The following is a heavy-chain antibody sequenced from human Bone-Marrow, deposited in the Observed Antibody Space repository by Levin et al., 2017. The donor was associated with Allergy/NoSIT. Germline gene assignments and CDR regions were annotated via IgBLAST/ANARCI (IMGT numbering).Heavy chain of an antibody. Sequence: SGESLKISCAASGFTFNHFAMVWVRQAPGKGLEWVSGITGSGGSSHYADSVKGRFVVSRDNSNNTLYLQMNSLRAEDTALYFCAKSRRAAITYFDSWGQGTLVTVSS. V-gene: IGHV3-23*01. CDR3: AKSRRAAITYFDS. J-gene: IGHJ4*02. CDR2: ITGSGGSS. CDR1: GFTFNHFA.